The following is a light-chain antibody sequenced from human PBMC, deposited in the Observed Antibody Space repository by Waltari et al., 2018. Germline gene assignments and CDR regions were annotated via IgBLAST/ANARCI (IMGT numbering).Light chain of an antibody. CDR1: QSVGSY. CDR3: QQRNNSAV. J-gene: IGKJ4*01. CDR2: DAS. V-gene: IGKV3-11*01. Sequence: EMVLTQSPATLSLSPGESATLPCRASQSVGSYFAWYQQKPGQAPRLLIYDASIRAPGIPARFGGSGYGTDFTLTISSLEPEDFAVYYCQQRNNSAVFGGGTKVEIK.